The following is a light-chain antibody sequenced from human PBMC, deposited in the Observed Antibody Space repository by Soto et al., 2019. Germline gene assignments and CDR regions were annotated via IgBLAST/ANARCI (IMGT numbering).Light chain of an antibody. J-gene: IGKJ3*01. CDR3: QQYYSTPLT. CDR2: WAS. V-gene: IGKV4-1*01. CDR1: QSVLFSSNNNNY. Sequence: DIVMTQSPDSLAVSLGERATINCKSSQSVLFSSNNNNYLAWYQQKPGQPPKLLIYWASTRESGVPDRFSGSGSGTNFTLTSSSLQAEDVAVYYCQQYYSTPLTFGPGTKVDIK.